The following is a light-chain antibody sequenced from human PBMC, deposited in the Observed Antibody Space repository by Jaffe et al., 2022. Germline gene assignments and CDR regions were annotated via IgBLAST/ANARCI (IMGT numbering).Light chain of an antibody. V-gene: IGLV2-14*03. CDR2: DVS. J-gene: IGLJ7*01. Sequence: QSALTQPASVSGSPGQSITISCTGSSSDIGYNNYVSWYQQHPGKAPKLMIYDVSFRPSGVSNRFSGSKSDNTASLTISGLQAEDEADYYCSSFSTRSTTVFGGGTQLTVL. CDR1: SSDIGYNNY. CDR3: SSFSTRSTTV.